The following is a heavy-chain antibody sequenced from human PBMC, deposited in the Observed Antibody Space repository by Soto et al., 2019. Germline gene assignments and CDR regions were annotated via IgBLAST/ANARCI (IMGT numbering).Heavy chain of an antibody. Sequence: QVQLQASGPGLVKPSQTLSLTCTVSGGSISSGDYYWSWIRQPPGKGLAWIGYISYRGFTYSKPSLNSLLTMSVHTSKRQFSLKLSSVIAADTAVYYCARSDIYVPLDHWGPGTLVTVS. D-gene: IGHD3-9*01. CDR3: ARSDIYVPLDH. V-gene: IGHV4-30-4*01. CDR2: ISYRGFT. CDR1: GGSISSGDYY. J-gene: IGHJ4*02.